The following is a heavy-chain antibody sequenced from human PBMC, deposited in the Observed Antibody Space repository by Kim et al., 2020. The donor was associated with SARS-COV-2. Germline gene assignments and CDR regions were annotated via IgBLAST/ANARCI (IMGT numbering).Heavy chain of an antibody. CDR2: IYYSGST. V-gene: IGHV4-31*03. CDR3: AREVREWELLEDY. D-gene: IGHD1-26*01. Sequence: SETLSLTCTVSGGSISSGGYYWSWIRQHPGKGLEWIGYIYYSGSTYYNPSLKSRVTISVDTSKNQFSLKLSSVTAADTAVYYCAREVREWELLEDYWGQGTLVTVSS. J-gene: IGHJ4*02. CDR1: GGSISSGGYY.